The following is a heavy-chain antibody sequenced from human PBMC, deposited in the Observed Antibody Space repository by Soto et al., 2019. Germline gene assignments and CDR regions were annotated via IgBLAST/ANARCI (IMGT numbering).Heavy chain of an antibody. V-gene: IGHV4-34*01. J-gene: IGHJ5*02. CDR1: GGSFSGYY. Sequence: PSETLSLTCAVYGGSFSGYYWSWIRQPPGKGLEWIGEINHSGSTNYNPSLKSRVTISVDTSKNQFSLKLSPVTAADTAVYYCARKVVPATTNWFDPWGQGTLVTVSS. D-gene: IGHD2-2*01. CDR2: INHSGST. CDR3: ARKVVPATTNWFDP.